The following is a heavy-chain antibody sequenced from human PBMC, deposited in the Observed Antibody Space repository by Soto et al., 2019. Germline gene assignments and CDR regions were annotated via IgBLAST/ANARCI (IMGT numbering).Heavy chain of an antibody. CDR1: GGSFSGYY. CDR3: ARVRSSGIQLWFYYYYYMDV. V-gene: IGHV4-34*01. Sequence: KTSETLSLTCAVYGGSFSGYYWSWIRQPPGKGLEWIGEINHSGSTNYNPSLKSRVTISVDTSKNQFSLKLSSVTAADTAVYYCARVRSSGIQLWFYYYYYMDVWGKGTTVTVSS. CDR2: INHSGST. D-gene: IGHD5-18*01. J-gene: IGHJ6*03.